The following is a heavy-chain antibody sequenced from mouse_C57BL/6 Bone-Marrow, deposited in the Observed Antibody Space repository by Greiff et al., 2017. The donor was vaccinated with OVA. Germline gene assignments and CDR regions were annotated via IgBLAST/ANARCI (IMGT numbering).Heavy chain of an antibody. V-gene: IGHV5-6*02. CDR2: ISSGGSYT. J-gene: IGHJ2*01. CDR1: GFTFSSYG. CDR3: ARGVTPYYFDY. Sequence: DVKLQESGGDLVKPGGSLKLSCAASGFTFSSYGMSWVRQTPDKRLEWVATISSGGSYTYYPDSVKGRFTISRDNAKNTLYLQMSSLKSEDTAMYYCARGVTPYYFDYWGQGTTLTVSS. D-gene: IGHD2-2*01.